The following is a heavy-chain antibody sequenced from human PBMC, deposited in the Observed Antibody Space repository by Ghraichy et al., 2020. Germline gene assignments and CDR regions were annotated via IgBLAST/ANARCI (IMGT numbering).Heavy chain of an antibody. CDR1: RGSFSGYY. V-gene: IGHV4-34*01. J-gene: IGHJ3*02. Sequence: SETLSLTCAVYRGSFSGYYWSWIRQPPGKGLEWIGEINHSGSTNYNPSLKSRVTISVDTSKNQFSLKLSSVTAADTAVYYCARTHKGEVTVSLPGAFDIWGQGTMVTVSS. CDR3: ARTHKGEVTVSLPGAFDI. CDR2: INHSGST. D-gene: IGHD3-10*01.